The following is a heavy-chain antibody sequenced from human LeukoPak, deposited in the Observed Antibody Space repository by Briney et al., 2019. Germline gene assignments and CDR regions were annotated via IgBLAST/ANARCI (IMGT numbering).Heavy chain of an antibody. CDR1: GGSISSYY. Sequence: SETLSLTCTVSGGSISSYYWSWIRQPAGKGLEWIGRIYTSGSTNYNPSLKSRVTISVDTSKNQFSLKLSSVTAADTAVYYCARDALDYGGNYYYYGMDVWGQGTTVTVSS. CDR3: ARDALDYGGNYYYYGMDV. J-gene: IGHJ6*02. V-gene: IGHV4-4*07. D-gene: IGHD4-23*01. CDR2: IYTSGST.